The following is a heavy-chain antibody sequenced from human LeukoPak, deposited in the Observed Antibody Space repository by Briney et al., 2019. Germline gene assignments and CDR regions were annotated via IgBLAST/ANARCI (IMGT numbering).Heavy chain of an antibody. Sequence: SETLSLTCSVSGGSFSTYYWSWIRQPPGKGLEWIGYIYYSGNTNYNPSLKSRVTISVDTSKNQFSLSLNSVTAADTAVYYCARTITIRGLIFDYWGQGTLVTVSS. J-gene: IGHJ4*02. V-gene: IGHV4-59*01. CDR1: GGSFSTYY. D-gene: IGHD3-10*01. CDR3: ARTITIRGLIFDY. CDR2: IYYSGNT.